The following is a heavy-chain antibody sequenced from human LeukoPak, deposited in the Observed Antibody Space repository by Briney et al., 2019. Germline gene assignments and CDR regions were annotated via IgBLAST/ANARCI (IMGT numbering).Heavy chain of an antibody. V-gene: IGHV1-18*01. Sequence: ASVKVSCKASGYTFTSYGISWVRQAPGQGLEWMGWISAYNGNTNYARKLQGRVTMTTDTSTSTAYMELRSLRSDDTAVYYCARGPHYDILTGYYWYFDYWGQGTLVTVSS. J-gene: IGHJ4*02. CDR3: ARGPHYDILTGYYWYFDY. CDR1: GYTFTSYG. CDR2: ISAYNGNT. D-gene: IGHD3-9*01.